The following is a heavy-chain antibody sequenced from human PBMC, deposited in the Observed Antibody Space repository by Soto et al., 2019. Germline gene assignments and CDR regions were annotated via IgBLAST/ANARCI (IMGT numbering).Heavy chain of an antibody. CDR1: GYTFTGYY. J-gene: IGHJ4*02. CDR2: INPNSGDT. CDR3: ARLMSGYTYYFDY. D-gene: IGHD3-3*01. Sequence: ASVKVSCKASGYTFTGYYMHWVRQAPGQGLEWMGWINPNSGDTNYAQKFQGWVTMTRDTSISTAYMELSRLRSDDTAVYYCARLMSGYTYYFDYWGQGTLVTVSS. V-gene: IGHV1-2*04.